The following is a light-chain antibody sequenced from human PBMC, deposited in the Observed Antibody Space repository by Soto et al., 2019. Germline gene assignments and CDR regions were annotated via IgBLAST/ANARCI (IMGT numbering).Light chain of an antibody. CDR2: AAS. V-gene: IGKV1-9*01. CDR3: QQYNNWPPLT. J-gene: IGKJ4*01. Sequence: IQLTQSPSSLSASVGDRVTITCRASHGISSYLAWYQQKPGKALKLLIYAASTLQSGVPSRFSGSGSGTDFTLTISSLQSEDFAVYYCQQYNNWPPLTFGGGTKVDIK. CDR1: HGISSY.